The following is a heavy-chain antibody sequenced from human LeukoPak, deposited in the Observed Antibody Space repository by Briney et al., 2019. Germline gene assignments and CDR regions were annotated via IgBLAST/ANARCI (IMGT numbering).Heavy chain of an antibody. CDR3: AIKGYFASGSYHFDC. J-gene: IGHJ4*02. CDR2: INVANGDT. V-gene: IGHV1-3*03. D-gene: IGHD3-10*01. Sequence: ASVKLSCKASGTGFPMHWVRQAPGQRLEWMGWINVANGDTGYSREFLGRVTITRDTSASTVYMELSSLSSEDTAVYYCAIKGYFASGSYHFDCWGQGTLVTVSS. CDR1: GTGFP.